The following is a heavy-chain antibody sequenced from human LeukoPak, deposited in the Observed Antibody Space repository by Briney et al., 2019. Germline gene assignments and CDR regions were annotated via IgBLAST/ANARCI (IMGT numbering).Heavy chain of an antibody. CDR3: ARSDWFDP. V-gene: IGHV3-66*01. CDR2: IYSGGST. J-gene: IGHJ5*02. CDR1: GFTVSSSY. Sequence: GGSLRLSCAASGFTVSSSYMSWVRQAPGKGLEWVSLIYSGGSTFYADSVRGRFTISRDNSKNTLYLQMNTLRAEDTAVYYCARSDWFDPWGQGTLVTVSS.